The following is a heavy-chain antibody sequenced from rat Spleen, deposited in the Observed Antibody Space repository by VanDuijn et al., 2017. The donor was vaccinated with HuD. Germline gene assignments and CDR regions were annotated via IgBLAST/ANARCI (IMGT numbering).Heavy chain of an antibody. Sequence: EAQLQESGPGLVKPSQSLSLTCSVTGYSITSGHGWNWIRKFPGNKLEWMGYIKSAGSPNYNPPLKSQIPITRDTSKNHFFLQFTSVTTEDTATYYCARWGYSGDGDYFDYWGQGVMVTVSS. V-gene: IGHV3-3*01. D-gene: IGHD1-1*01. CDR1: GYSITSGHG. CDR3: ARWGYSGDGDYFDY. J-gene: IGHJ2*01. CDR2: IKSAGSP.